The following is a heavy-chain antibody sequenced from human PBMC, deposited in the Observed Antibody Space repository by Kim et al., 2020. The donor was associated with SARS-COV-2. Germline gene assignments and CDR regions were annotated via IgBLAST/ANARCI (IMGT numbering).Heavy chain of an antibody. D-gene: IGHD6-13*01. CDR1: GCSFGRHW. V-gene: IGHV3-7*01. CDR2: INQDGSEK. Sequence: GGSLRLSCAASGCSFGRHWMNWVRQAPGKGLEWVANINQDGSEKYSVDSVKGRFTISRDSTKNSLYLQMNSLRAEDTAVYYCARSSAGSWFFDYWGQGTLVTVSS. J-gene: IGHJ4*02. CDR3: ARSSAGSWFFDY.